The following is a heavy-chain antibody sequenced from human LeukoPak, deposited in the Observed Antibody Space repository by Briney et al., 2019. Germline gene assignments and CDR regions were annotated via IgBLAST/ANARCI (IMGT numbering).Heavy chain of an antibody. Sequence: ASVKVSCKASGYTFTSYDINWVRQATGQGLEWMGWMNPNSGNTGYAQKFQGRVTITRNTSISTAYMELSSLRSEDTAVYYCARGAVATITDDDAFDIWGQGTMVTVSS. CDR2: MNPNSGNT. CDR1: GYTFTSYD. D-gene: IGHD5-12*01. CDR3: ARGAVATITDDDAFDI. V-gene: IGHV1-8*03. J-gene: IGHJ3*02.